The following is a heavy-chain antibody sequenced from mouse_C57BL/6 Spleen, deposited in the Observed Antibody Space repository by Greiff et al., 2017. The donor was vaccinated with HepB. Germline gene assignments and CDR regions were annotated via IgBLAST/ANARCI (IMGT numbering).Heavy chain of an antibody. Sequence: QVQLQQSGAELVKPGASVKMSCKASGYTFTSYWITWVKQRPGQGLEWIGDIYPGSGSTNYNEKFKSKATLTVDTSSSAASMQLSSLTSEDSAVYYCARISITTVVARYFDVWGTGTTVTVSS. CDR1: GYTFTSYW. D-gene: IGHD1-1*01. CDR2: IYPGSGST. J-gene: IGHJ1*03. CDR3: ARISITTVVARYFDV. V-gene: IGHV1-55*01.